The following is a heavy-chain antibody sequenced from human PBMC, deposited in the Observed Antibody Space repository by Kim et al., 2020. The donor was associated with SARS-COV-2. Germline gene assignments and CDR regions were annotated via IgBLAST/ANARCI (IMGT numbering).Heavy chain of an antibody. CDR3: ARDHSPYNSGWYSGLVYYYYYGMDV. CDR1: GFSFSDYG. Sequence: GGSLRLSCAASGFSFSDYGMHWVRQAPGKGLEWVAVISYDGSNKFYADSVKGRFTVSRDNSKNTLSLQMNSLRAEDTVVYYCARDHSPYNSGWYSGLVYYYYYGMDVWRLGPAVSVSS. CDR2: ISYDGSNK. J-gene: IGHJ6*02. D-gene: IGHD6-19*01. V-gene: IGHV3-33*05.